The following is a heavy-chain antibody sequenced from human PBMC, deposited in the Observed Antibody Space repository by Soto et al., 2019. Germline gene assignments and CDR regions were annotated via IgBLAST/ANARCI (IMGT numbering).Heavy chain of an antibody. CDR3: ARSKPGGIAAAGPYFDY. D-gene: IGHD6-13*01. CDR1: GGSISSGGYY. J-gene: IGHJ4*02. Sequence: QVQLQESGPGLVKPSQTLSLTCTVSGGSISSGGYYWSWIRQHPGKGLEGMGYIYYSGSTYYNPSLKSRVTISVETSKTQFSLKLSSVTAADTAVYYCARSKPGGIAAAGPYFDYWGQGTLVTVSS. V-gene: IGHV4-31*03. CDR2: IYYSGST.